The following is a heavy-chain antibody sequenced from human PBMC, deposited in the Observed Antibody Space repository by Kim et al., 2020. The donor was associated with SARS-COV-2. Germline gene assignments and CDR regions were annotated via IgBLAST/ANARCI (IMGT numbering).Heavy chain of an antibody. Sequence: SETLSLTCAVYGGSFSGYYWSWIRQPPGKGLEWIGEINHSGSTNYNPPLKSRVTISVDTSKNQFPLKLSSVTAADTAVYYCARGLSIAAAGSLLFSKQYYFDYWGQGNLVNVSS. CDR2: INHSGST. J-gene: IGHJ4*02. V-gene: IGHV4-34*01. CDR3: ARGLSIAAAGSLLFSKQYYFDY. CDR1: GGSFSGYY. D-gene: IGHD6-13*01.